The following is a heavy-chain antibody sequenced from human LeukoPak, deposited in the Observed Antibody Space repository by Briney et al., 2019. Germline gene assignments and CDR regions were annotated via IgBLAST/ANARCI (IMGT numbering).Heavy chain of an antibody. D-gene: IGHD1-26*01. J-gene: IGHJ3*01. CDR3: TRDTTPLDRVDAYDV. Sequence: GGSLRLSCEASGFTFGTYWMSWFRQAPGKGLEWVANIKRDGSDKHYTDSVEGRFTISRDNAKNLLFLQMFSLRGDDTAVYYCTRDTTPLDRVDAYDVWGQGTMVTLSS. V-gene: IGHV3-7*04. CDR1: GFTFGTYW. CDR2: IKRDGSDK.